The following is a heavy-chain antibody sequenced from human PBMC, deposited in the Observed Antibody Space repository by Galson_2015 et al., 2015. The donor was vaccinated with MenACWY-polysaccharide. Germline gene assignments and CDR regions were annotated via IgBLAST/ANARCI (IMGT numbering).Heavy chain of an antibody. V-gene: IGHV2-5*08. CDR2: IYWDDNK. Sequence: PALVKPTQTLALTCTFSGFSLTSRPMGVGWIRQPPGAAPECLAVIYWDDNKRYSPSLRSRLSITKDTSKNEVVLIMTYMDPLDTATYYCAHRRGGNTWNSGYFDFWGQGALVTVSS. D-gene: IGHD1-1*01. J-gene: IGHJ4*02. CDR3: AHRRGGNTWNSGYFDF. CDR1: GFSLTSRPMG.